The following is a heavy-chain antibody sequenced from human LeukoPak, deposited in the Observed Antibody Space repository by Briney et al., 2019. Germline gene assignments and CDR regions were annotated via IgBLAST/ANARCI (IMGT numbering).Heavy chain of an antibody. CDR2: ISYDGSSK. CDR3: ARDQGVVVHGKYHYYGMDV. J-gene: IGHJ6*02. CDR1: GFTFSSYG. Sequence: HPGGSLRLPCAASGFTFSSYGIHWVRQAPGKGLEWVAAISYDGSSKYYADSVKGRFTISRDNSKNTLYLQMNSLRAEDTAVYYCARDQGVVVHGKYHYYGMDVWGQGTTVTVSS. V-gene: IGHV3-30*03. D-gene: IGHD3-22*01.